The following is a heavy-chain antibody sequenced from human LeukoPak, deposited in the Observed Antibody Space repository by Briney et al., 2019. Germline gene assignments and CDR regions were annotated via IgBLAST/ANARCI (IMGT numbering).Heavy chain of an antibody. Sequence: GGSLRLSCAASGFTFSSYGMHWVRQAPGKGLEWVAFIRYDGSNKYYADSVKGRFTISRDNSKNTLYLQMNSLRAEDTAVYYCAKDRMGLAYCGGDCYFPNFDYWGQGTLVTVSS. CDR3: AKDRMGLAYCGGDCYFPNFDY. CDR1: GFTFSSYG. D-gene: IGHD2-21*02. CDR2: IRYDGSNK. J-gene: IGHJ4*02. V-gene: IGHV3-30*02.